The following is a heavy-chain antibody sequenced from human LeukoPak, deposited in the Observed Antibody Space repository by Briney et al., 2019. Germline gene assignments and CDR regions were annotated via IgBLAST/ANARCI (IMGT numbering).Heavy chain of an antibody. D-gene: IGHD3-22*01. Sequence: GGSLRLSCAASGFTVSGNYMSWVRQAPGKGLEWVSVVYSGGSTYYADSVKGRFTISRDTSKNTLYLQMNSLRAEDTAVYYCATPLGYDTSGCSLLGAFDMWGQGTMVTVSS. CDR1: GFTVSGNY. J-gene: IGHJ3*02. CDR2: VYSGGST. V-gene: IGHV3-66*01. CDR3: ATPLGYDTSGCSLLGAFDM.